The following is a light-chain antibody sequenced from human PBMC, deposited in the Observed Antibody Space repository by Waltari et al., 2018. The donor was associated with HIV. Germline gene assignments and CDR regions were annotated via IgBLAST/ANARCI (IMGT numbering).Light chain of an antibody. Sequence: QSALTQPRSVSGSPGQSVTISCTGTSSDVGGYNYVSWYQQLPGTAPKLLIYDNNKRPSGIPDRFSGSKSGTSATLGITGLQTGDEADYYCATWDSSLSAVVFGGGTKLTVL. J-gene: IGLJ2*01. CDR3: ATWDSSLSAVV. V-gene: IGLV1-51*01. CDR2: DNN. CDR1: SSDVGGYNY.